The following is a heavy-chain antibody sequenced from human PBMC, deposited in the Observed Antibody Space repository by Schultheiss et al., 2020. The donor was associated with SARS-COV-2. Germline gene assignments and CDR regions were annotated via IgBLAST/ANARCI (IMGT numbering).Heavy chain of an antibody. J-gene: IGHJ6*02. Sequence: GSLRLSCTVSGGSISSSSYYWGWIRQPPGKGLEWIGSIYYSGSTYYNPSLKSRVTISVDTSKNQFSLKLSSVTAADTAVYYCARHVPGSSGYYYYYYYGMDVWGQGTTVTVSS. CDR3: ARHVPGSSGYYYYYYYGMDV. CDR2: IYYSGST. D-gene: IGHD3-22*01. V-gene: IGHV4-39*01. CDR1: GGSISSSSYY.